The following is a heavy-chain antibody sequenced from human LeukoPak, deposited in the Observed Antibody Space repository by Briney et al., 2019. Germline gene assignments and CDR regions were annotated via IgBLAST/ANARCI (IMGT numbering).Heavy chain of an antibody. V-gene: IGHV4-59*01. CDR2: IYYSGST. D-gene: IGHD3-10*01. CDR3: ARDPYGSGGFDP. CDR1: GGSISSYY. Sequence: PSETLSLTCTVSGGSISSYYWSWIRQPPGKGLEWIGYIYYSGSTNYNPSLKSRVTISVDTSKNQFSLKLSSVTAADTAVYHCARDPYGSGGFDPWGQGTLVTVSS. J-gene: IGHJ5*02.